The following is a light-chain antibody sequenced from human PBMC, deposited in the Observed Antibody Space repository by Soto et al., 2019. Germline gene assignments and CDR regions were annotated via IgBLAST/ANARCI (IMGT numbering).Light chain of an antibody. J-gene: IGKJ2*01. V-gene: IGKV1-5*01. CDR1: QNINNW. CDR2: GAS. Sequence: DIQMTQSPSTLSASVGDSVTITCRASQNINNWLAWYQQKRGKAPNLLIYGASTLESGVPSRFSGSGFGTEFTLTISSLQPDDFATYYCQQYSAWYTFGQGTELEI. CDR3: QQYSAWYT.